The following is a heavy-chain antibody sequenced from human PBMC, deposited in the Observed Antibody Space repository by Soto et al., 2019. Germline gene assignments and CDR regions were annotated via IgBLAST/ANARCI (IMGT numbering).Heavy chain of an antibody. J-gene: IGHJ6*02. CDR1: GYIFVNYG. V-gene: IGHV1-18*01. Sequence: QVQLVQSGDEVKKPGASVKVSCKASGYIFVNYGIAWVRQAPRQGLEWMGWISPYTGNTHSASKVQSRLTMTTDTTTSTAYMDLGSLTSDDTAVYYCVMVDNYVTPTPQDVWGQGTTVNVSS. CDR3: VMVDNYVTPTPQDV. CDR2: ISPYTGNT. D-gene: IGHD3-16*01.